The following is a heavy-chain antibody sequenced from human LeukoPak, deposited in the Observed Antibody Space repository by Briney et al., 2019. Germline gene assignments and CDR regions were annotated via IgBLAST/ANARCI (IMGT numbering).Heavy chain of an antibody. J-gene: IGHJ6*02. V-gene: IGHV1-69*13. CDR3: ARGPPPYTEGDLFYYYGLDV. CDR2: IVPILSTT. D-gene: IGHD3-16*01. CDR1: GGTFSNYA. Sequence: ASVKVSCKASGGTFSNYAISWVRQAPGQGLEWMGGIVPILSTTNYARKFQGRVTMTAGESTSTAYMELSSLRSDDTAVYYCARGPPPYTEGDLFYYYGLDVWGQGTTVTVSS.